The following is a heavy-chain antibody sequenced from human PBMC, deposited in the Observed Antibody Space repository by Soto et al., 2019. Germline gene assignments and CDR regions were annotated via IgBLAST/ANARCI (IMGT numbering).Heavy chain of an antibody. CDR1: GGSFSGYY. CDR2: INHSGST. CDR3: ARAVGGYDFWSASYYYYYYMDV. J-gene: IGHJ6*03. V-gene: IGHV4-34*01. D-gene: IGHD3-3*01. Sequence: QVQLQQWGAGLLKPSETLSLTCAVYGGSFSGYYWSWIRQPPGRGLEWIGEINHSGSTNYNPSLKRRVTMSVDTSTHQFSLKLSSVTAADTAVYFCARAVGGYDFWSASYYYYYYMDVWGKGTTVTVSS.